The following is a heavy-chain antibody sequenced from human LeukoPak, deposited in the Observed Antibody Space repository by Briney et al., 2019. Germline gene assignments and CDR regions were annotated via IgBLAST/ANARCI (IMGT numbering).Heavy chain of an antibody. Sequence: ASVKVSCKASGYTFTSYDINWVRQATGQGLEWMGWMNPNSGNTGYAQKFQGRVTITRNTSISTAYMELSSLRSEDTAVYYCARGYSSSWYRFDYVWGSYRPKNWFDPWGQGTLVTVSS. J-gene: IGHJ5*02. V-gene: IGHV1-8*03. CDR2: MNPNSGNT. D-gene: IGHD3-16*02. CDR3: ARGYSSSWYRFDYVWGSYRPKNWFDP. CDR1: GYTFTSYD.